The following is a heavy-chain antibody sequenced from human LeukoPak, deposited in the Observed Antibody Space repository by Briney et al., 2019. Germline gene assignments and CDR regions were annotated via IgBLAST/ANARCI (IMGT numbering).Heavy chain of an antibody. J-gene: IGHJ4*02. D-gene: IGHD5-18*01. CDR2: IYYGGSS. CDR3: ARDSTGYSYGFHGAFDY. Sequence: PSETLSLTCTVSGDSIGSSSYFWDWIRQPPWKGLEWIGSIYYGGSSYYNSSLKSRVTISVDTSKNQFSLKLSSVTAADTAVYYCARDSTGYSYGFHGAFDYWGQGTLVTVSS. V-gene: IGHV4-39*02. CDR1: GDSIGSSSYF.